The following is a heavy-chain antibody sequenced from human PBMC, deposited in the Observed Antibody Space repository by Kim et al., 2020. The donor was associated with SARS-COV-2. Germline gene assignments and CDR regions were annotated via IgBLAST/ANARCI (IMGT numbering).Heavy chain of an antibody. V-gene: IGHV3-7*01. CDR1: GVSFTSYW. CDR2: IKQDGSET. J-gene: IGHJ6*01. D-gene: IGHD2-2*01. Sequence: GGSLRLSCATSGVSFTSYWMSWVRQVPGKGLEWVANIKQDGSETYYVDSVKGRFTISRDNAKNSLYLHMSSLRAEDTAVYHCAREVRVPAALEGYYFSG. CDR3: AREVRVPAALEGYYFSG.